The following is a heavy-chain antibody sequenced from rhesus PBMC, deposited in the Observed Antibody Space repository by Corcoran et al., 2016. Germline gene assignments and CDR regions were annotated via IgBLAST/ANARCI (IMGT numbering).Heavy chain of an antibody. CDR1: GGSISDDYY. CDR3: ARDQKWLLHKDY. CDR2: ICGRGGGT. D-gene: IGHD3-28*01. Sequence: QVQLQESGPGLVKPSETLSLTCAVSGGSISDDYYWSWIRQPPGKGLEWVGHICGRGGGTNYNPSLKNRVTISIDTSKNQFSLKLSSVTAADTAVYYCARDQKWLLHKDYWGQGVLVTVSS. J-gene: IGHJ4*01. V-gene: IGHV4-106*01.